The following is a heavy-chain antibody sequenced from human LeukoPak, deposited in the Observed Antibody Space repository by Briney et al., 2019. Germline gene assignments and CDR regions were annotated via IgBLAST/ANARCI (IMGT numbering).Heavy chain of an antibody. J-gene: IGHJ4*02. Sequence: PSETLSLTCTVSGGSISSYYWSWIRQPPGKGLEWIGYIYNSGSTNYNPSLKSRVTISVDTSKNQFSLKLSSVTAADTAVYYCARGGGLRYFDWLFSGYDYWGQGTLVTVSS. V-gene: IGHV4-59*12. D-gene: IGHD3-9*01. CDR3: ARGGGLRYFDWLFSGYDY. CDR2: IYNSGST. CDR1: GGSISSYY.